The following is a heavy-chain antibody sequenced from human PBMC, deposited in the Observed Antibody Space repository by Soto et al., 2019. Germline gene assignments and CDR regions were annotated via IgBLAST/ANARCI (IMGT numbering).Heavy chain of an antibody. CDR2: ISSNGGST. J-gene: IGHJ5*02. CDR1: GFTFSSYA. D-gene: IGHD3-10*01. CDR3: VKIFPLCPTGPGDECFAP. V-gene: IGHV3-64D*08. Sequence: GGSLRLSCSASGFTFSSYAMHWVRQAPGKGLEYVSAISSNGGSTYYADSVKGRFTISRDNSKNTLYLQMSSLRAEDTAVYYLVKIFPLCPTGPGDECFAPWGRGPLATVPS.